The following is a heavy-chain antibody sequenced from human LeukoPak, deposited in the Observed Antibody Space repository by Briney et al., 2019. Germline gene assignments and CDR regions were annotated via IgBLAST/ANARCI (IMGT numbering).Heavy chain of an antibody. D-gene: IGHD4-23*01. CDR3: ARVPVVTYYYYYMDV. Sequence: GGSLRLSCAVSGFTFTSYRTKWVRQAPGKGLEWVSSISSSSYISYADSVKGRFTISRDNAKNSLYLQMNSLRAEDTAVYYCARVPVVTYYYYYMDVWGKGTTVTVSS. J-gene: IGHJ6*03. V-gene: IGHV3-21*01. CDR1: GFTFTSYR. CDR2: ISSSSYI.